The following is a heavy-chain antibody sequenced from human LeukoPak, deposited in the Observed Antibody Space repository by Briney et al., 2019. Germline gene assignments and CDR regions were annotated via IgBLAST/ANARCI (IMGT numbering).Heavy chain of an antibody. V-gene: IGHV3-7*01. CDR2: IEEDGNKK. CDR1: GFTLSNYW. D-gene: IGHD6-13*01. Sequence: GESLRLSCATSGFTLSNYWMNWVRQAPGKGLEWVANIEEDGNKKNYVDSVKGRFTISRDSVKNSIYLQMNSLRADDTAVYYCARGRGIALWGQGTLVTVSS. CDR3: ARGRGIAL. J-gene: IGHJ4*02.